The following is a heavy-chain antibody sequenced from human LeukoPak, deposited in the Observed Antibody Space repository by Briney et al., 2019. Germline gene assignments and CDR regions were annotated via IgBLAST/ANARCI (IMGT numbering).Heavy chain of an antibody. J-gene: IGHJ4*02. CDR2: IYYGGST. CDR3: ASRGHVGASRYYFDY. V-gene: IGHV4-59*12. Sequence: PSETLSLTCTGSGGSISSYYWSWIRQAPGKGLEGIGCIYYGGSTNYNPSLKSRVTISVDTSKTQFSLKLSSVTAPDTAVYYCASRGHVGASRYYFDYWGQGTLVIVSS. D-gene: IGHD1-26*01. CDR1: GGSISSYY.